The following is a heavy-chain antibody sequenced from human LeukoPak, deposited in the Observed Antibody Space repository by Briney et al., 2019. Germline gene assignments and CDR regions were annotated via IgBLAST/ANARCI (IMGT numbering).Heavy chain of an antibody. J-gene: IGHJ4*02. D-gene: IGHD3-10*01. V-gene: IGHV1-2*02. CDR1: GYTFTGYY. CDR2: INPNSGGT. Sequence: ASVKVSCKASGYTFTGYYMHWVRQAPGQGLEWMGWINPNSGGTNYAQKFQGRVTMTRDTSISTAYMELSGLRHDDTAVYFCARSYYDMTGYYLDYWGQGSLVIVSA. CDR3: ARSYYDMTGYYLDY.